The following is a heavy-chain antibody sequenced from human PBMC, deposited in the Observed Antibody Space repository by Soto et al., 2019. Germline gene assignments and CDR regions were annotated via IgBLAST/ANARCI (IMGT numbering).Heavy chain of an antibody. D-gene: IGHD3-22*01. CDR3: ARAGYYDSSGYYYRAFDI. J-gene: IGHJ3*02. CDR1: GGTFSSYA. V-gene: IGHV1-69*01. CDR2: IIPIFGTA. Sequence: QVQLVQSGAEVKKPGSSVKVSCKASGGTFSSYAISWVRQAPGQGHEWMGGIIPIFGTANYAQKFQGRVTITADESTSTAYMELSSLRSEDTAVYYCARAGYYDSSGYYYRAFDIWGQGTMVTVSS.